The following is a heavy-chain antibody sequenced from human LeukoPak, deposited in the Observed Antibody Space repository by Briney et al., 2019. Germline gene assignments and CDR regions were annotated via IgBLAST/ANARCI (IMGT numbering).Heavy chain of an antibody. CDR2: IYHSGST. CDR1: GGSISSGGYY. J-gene: IGHJ4*02. D-gene: IGHD2-2*01. V-gene: IGHV4-30-2*03. CDR3: ARHIGDGVVAMYYFDY. Sequence: SETLSLTCTVSGGSISSGGYYWSWIRQPPGKGLEWIGYIYHSGSTYYNPSLKSRVTISVDTSKNQFSLKLSSVTAADTAVYYCARHIGDGVVAMYYFDYWGQGTLVTVSS.